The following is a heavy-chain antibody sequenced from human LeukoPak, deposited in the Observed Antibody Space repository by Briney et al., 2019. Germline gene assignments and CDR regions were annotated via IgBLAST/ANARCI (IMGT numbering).Heavy chain of an antibody. CDR1: GGSISSYY. D-gene: IGHD5-12*01. Sequence: SETLSLTCTVSGGSISSYYWSWIRQPPGKGLEWIGYIYYSGSTNYNPSLKSRVTISVDTSKNQFSLKLSSVTAADTAVYYCARYMVATFVHAFDIWGQGTKVTVSS. CDR2: IYYSGST. J-gene: IGHJ3*02. CDR3: ARYMVATFVHAFDI. V-gene: IGHV4-59*01.